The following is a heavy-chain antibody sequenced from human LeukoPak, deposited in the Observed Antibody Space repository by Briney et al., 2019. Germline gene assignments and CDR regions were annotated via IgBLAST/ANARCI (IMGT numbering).Heavy chain of an antibody. D-gene: IGHD4-17*01. CDR3: ARVLRPDYGDPFDY. CDR1: GFKFSDHY. CDR2: IKQDGSEK. V-gene: IGHV3-7*01. J-gene: IGHJ4*02. Sequence: GGSQRLSCAASGFKFSDHYIDWVRQAPGKGLEGVAHIKQDGSEKYYVDSVKGRFTISRDNAKNSLYLQMNSLRAEDTAVYYCARVLRPDYGDPFDYWGQGTLVTVSS.